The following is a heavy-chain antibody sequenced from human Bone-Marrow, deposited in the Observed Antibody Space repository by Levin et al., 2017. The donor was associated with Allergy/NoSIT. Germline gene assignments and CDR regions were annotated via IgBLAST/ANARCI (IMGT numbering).Heavy chain of an antibody. J-gene: IGHJ6*02. CDR1: GFTFSKFA. Sequence: LSLTCAATGFTFSKFAMSWVRQAPGKGLEWVSGISASGGGTYYADSVKGRFTVSRDNSRNTLNLRMNNLTADDTAVYYCAKRVATRAWLQLDYHYGMDVWGQGTTVSVSS. V-gene: IGHV3-23*01. D-gene: IGHD5-24*01. CDR2: ISASGGGT. CDR3: AKRVATRAWLQLDYHYGMDV.